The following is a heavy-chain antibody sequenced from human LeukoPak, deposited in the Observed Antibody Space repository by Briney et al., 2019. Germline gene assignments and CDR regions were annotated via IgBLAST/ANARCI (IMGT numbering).Heavy chain of an antibody. CDR3: ARWSGSYGLNWFDP. V-gene: IGHV4-59*08. CDR1: GGSISSYY. CDR2: IYYSGST. Sequence: KPSETLSLTCTVSGGSISSYYWSWIRQPPGKGLEWIGYIYYSGSTNYNPSLKSRVTISVDTSKNQFSLKLSSVTAADTAVYYCARWSGSYGLNWFDPWGQGTLVTVSS. J-gene: IGHJ5*02. D-gene: IGHD1-26*01.